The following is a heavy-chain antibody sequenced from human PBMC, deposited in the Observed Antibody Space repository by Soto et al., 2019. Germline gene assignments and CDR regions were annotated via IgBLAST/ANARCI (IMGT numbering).Heavy chain of an antibody. CDR3: ARAGGDGYNARGDY. CDR2: IIPILGIA. CDR1: GGTFSSYT. J-gene: IGHJ4*02. D-gene: IGHD3-10*02. V-gene: IGHV1-69*02. Sequence: QVQLVQSGAEVKKPGSSVKVSCKASGGTFSSYTISWVRQAPGQGLEWMGRIIPILGIANYAQKFQGRVTITADKSTSTAYMELSSLRSEDTDVYYCARAGGDGYNARGDYWGQGTLVTVSS.